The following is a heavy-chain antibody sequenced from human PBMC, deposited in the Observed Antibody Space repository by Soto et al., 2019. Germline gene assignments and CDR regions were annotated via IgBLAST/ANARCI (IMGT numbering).Heavy chain of an antibody. CDR1: GGTFSRYT. CDR2: IITILGIA. J-gene: IGHJ4*02. Sequence: QVQLVQSGAEVKKPGSSVKVSCKASGGTFSRYTISWVRQATGQGLEWMGRIITILGIANYAQKFQGRVTINADKSTSTAYMELSSLRSEDTAVYYCARNHITAASDYWGQGTLFTVSS. D-gene: IGHD6-13*01. CDR3: ARNHITAASDY. V-gene: IGHV1-69*02.